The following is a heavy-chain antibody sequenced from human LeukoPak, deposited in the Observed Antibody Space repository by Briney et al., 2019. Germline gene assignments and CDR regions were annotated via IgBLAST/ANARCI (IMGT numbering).Heavy chain of an antibody. CDR1: GFTFSRHW. CDR3: ARDGGHSTDLDY. CDR2: VKQDGSER. V-gene: IGHV3-7*01. Sequence: GWSLRLSCATSGFTFSRHWMTWVRQAPGKGPEWVANVKQDGSERYYVHSVRGRFTISRDNAKNALYLQMNSLRAEDTAVYYCARDGGHSTDLDYWGQGILVTVSS. J-gene: IGHJ4*02. D-gene: IGHD2-8*02.